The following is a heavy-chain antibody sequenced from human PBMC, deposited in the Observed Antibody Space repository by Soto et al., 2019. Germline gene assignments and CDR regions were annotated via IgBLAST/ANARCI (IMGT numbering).Heavy chain of an antibody. CDR1: GGSISSGGYY. Sequence: QVQLQESGPGLVKPSQTLSLTCTVSGGSISSGGYYWSWIRQHPGKGLEWIGYIYYSGSTYYNPSLVSRVTISVDTSKNQFSLKLNSVTSATKAVYYCARERSSDPDYWGQGTLVTVFS. J-gene: IGHJ4*02. D-gene: IGHD6-25*01. CDR2: IYYSGST. CDR3: ARERSSDPDY. V-gene: IGHV4-31*03.